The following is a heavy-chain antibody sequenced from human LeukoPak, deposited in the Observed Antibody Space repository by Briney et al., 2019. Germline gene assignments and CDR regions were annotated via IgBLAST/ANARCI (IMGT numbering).Heavy chain of an antibody. V-gene: IGHV1-2*02. CDR2: INPNSGGT. CDR3: ARERAAGQWLVGDFDY. Sequence: GASVKVSCKASGYTFTGYYMHWVRQAPGEGLEWMGWINPNSGGTKYAQKFQGRVTMTRDTSINTAYMEVRRLTSDDTAVYYCARERAAGQWLVGDFDYWGQGTLVTVSS. J-gene: IGHJ4*02. D-gene: IGHD6-19*01. CDR1: GYTFTGYY.